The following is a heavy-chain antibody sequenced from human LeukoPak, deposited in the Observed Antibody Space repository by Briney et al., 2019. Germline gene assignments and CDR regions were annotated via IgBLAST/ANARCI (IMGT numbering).Heavy chain of an antibody. J-gene: IGHJ4*02. Sequence: GGPLRLSCGASGFDFSNNGMHWVRQAPGKGLEWVAFIRYDAANQYYADSVKGRFTISRDNSKNTLYLEMDSLRSEDTAIYHCAKDIAVSGSYFDYWGQGTLVTVTS. CDR3: AKDIAVSGSYFDY. V-gene: IGHV3-30*02. CDR1: GFDFSNNG. CDR2: IRYDAANQ. D-gene: IGHD6-19*01.